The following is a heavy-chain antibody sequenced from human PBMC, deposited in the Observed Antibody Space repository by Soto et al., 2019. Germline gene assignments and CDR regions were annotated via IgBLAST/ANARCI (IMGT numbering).Heavy chain of an antibody. Sequence: GGSLRLSCAGSGFTFRSYAMTWVRQAPGKGLEWVSTLSDSGGHTYYADSVKGRFTISRDNPKNTLYLQMNSLRAEDTAVYYCAKDSQSVSVGAARVYGMDVWGQGTTVTVSS. D-gene: IGHD1-26*01. CDR3: AKDSQSVSVGAARVYGMDV. V-gene: IGHV3-23*01. CDR2: LSDSGGHT. CDR1: GFTFRSYA. J-gene: IGHJ6*02.